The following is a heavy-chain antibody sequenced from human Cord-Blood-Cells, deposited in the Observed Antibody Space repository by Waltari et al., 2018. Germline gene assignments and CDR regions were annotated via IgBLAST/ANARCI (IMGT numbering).Heavy chain of an antibody. CDR3: ARDQTGDRAFDI. J-gene: IGHJ3*02. D-gene: IGHD7-27*01. CDR2: IWYDGSNK. V-gene: IGHV3-33*01. Sequence: QVQLVESGGGVVQPGRSLRLSCAASGLTFSRYGMHWVRQAPGKGLEWVAVIWYDGSNKYYADSVKGRFTISRDNSKNTLYLQMNSLRAEDTAVYYCARDQTGDRAFDIWGQGTMVTVSS. CDR1: GLTFSRYG.